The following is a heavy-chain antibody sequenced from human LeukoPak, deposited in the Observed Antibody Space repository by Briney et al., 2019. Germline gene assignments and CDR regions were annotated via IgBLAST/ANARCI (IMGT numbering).Heavy chain of an antibody. D-gene: IGHD4-11*01. CDR2: INHSGST. Sequence: SETLSLTCAVYGGSFSGYYWSWIRQPPGKGLEWIGEINHSGSTYYNPSLKSRVTISVDTSKNQFSLKLSSVTAADTAVYYCARDIHDYSNYYYGMDVWGQGTTVTVSS. J-gene: IGHJ6*02. CDR3: ARDIHDYSNYYYGMDV. V-gene: IGHV4-34*09. CDR1: GGSFSGYY.